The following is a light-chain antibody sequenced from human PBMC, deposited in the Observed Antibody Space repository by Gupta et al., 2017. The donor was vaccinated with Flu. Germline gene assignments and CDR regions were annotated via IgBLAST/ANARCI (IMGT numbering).Light chain of an antibody. J-gene: IGKJ4*01. Sequence: VGDTVTITCRASQSISTWLAWYQQIPGRAPKLLIYMASALETGVPSRFSGSGAGTEFTLTISSLQPDDFATYYCQQYSRFSTFGGGTKVEIK. V-gene: IGKV1-5*03. CDR2: MAS. CDR3: QQYSRFST. CDR1: QSISTW.